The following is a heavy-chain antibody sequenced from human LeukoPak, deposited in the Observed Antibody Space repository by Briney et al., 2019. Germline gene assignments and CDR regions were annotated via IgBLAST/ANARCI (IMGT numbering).Heavy chain of an antibody. CDR2: ISSNRGST. D-gene: IGHD6-13*01. Sequence: GGSLRLSCAASGFTFSSYAMHWVRQAPGKGLEYVSAISSNRGSTYYANSVKGRLTISRDNSKNTLYLQMGSLRAEDMAVYYCAREGYSSSWYRFSPYYYYMDVWGKGTTVTVSS. V-gene: IGHV3-64*01. CDR3: AREGYSSSWYRFSPYYYYMDV. CDR1: GFTFSSYA. J-gene: IGHJ6*03.